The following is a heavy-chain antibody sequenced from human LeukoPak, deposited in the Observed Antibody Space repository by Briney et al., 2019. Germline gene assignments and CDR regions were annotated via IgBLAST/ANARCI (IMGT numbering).Heavy chain of an antibody. CDR3: ANSHYYDSSGYYQGLGY. D-gene: IGHD3-22*01. CDR2: ISGSGGST. V-gene: IGHV3-23*01. Sequence: GGSLRLSCAASGCTFSSYAMSWVRQAPGKGLEWVSGISGSGGSTYYAGSVKGRFTISRDNSKNTLYLQMNSLRAEDTAVYYCANSHYYDSSGYYQGLGYWGQGTLVTVSS. CDR1: GCTFSSYA. J-gene: IGHJ4*02.